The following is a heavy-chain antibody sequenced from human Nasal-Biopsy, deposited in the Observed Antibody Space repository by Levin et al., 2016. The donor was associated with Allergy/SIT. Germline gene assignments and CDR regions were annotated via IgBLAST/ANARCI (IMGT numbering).Heavy chain of an antibody. V-gene: IGHV4-30-4*01. D-gene: IGHD5-12*01. CDR3: ARSPVANMFDI. J-gene: IGHJ3*02. CDR1: GDSITSGDFY. Sequence: SETLSLTCTVSGDSITSGDFYWSWIRQSPGKGLEWIGYIHHSGATYYDLSLKTRMTISVDTSKNQFSLKVNSVTAADTAVYFCARSPVANMFDIWGQGTMVAVSS. CDR2: IHHSGAT.